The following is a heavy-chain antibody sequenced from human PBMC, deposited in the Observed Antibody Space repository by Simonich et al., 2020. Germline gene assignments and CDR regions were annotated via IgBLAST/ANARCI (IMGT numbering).Heavy chain of an antibody. CDR3: AKDLGERITMIVVVIDAFDI. Sequence: GGGLVQPGGSLRLSCAASGFTFSSYAMSWVQAPGKGLEWVSAISGSGGSTYYADSVKGRFTISRDNSKNTLYLQRNSLRAEDTAVYYCAKDLGERITMIVVVIDAFDIWGQGTMVTVSS. J-gene: IGHJ3*02. CDR2: ISGSGGST. V-gene: IGHV3-23*01. D-gene: IGHD3-22*01. CDR1: GFTFSSYA.